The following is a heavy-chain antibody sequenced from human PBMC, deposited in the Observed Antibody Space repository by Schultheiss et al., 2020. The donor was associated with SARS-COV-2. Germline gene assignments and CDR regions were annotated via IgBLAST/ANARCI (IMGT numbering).Heavy chain of an antibody. V-gene: IGHV4-34*01. CDR1: GGSISSYY. J-gene: IGHJ4*02. D-gene: IGHD5-18*01. CDR3: ARCQYTAMVHD. CDR2: INHSGST. Sequence: SETLSLTCAVYGGSISSYYWSWIRQPPGKGLEWIGEINHSGSTNYNPSLKSRVTISVDTSKNQFSLKLSSVTAADTAVYYCARCQYTAMVHDWGQGTLVTVSS.